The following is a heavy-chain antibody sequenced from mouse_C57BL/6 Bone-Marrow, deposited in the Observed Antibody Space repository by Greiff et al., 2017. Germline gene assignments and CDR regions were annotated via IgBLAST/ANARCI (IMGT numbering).Heavy chain of an antibody. CDR3: ARPNWDALYFDY. CDR1: GYAFTNYL. V-gene: IGHV1-54*01. J-gene: IGHJ2*01. CDR2: INPGSGGT. Sequence: QVQLQQSGAELVRPGTSVKVSCKASGYAFTNYLIEWVKQRPGQGLEWIGVINPGSGGTNYNEKFKGKATLTADKSSSTAYMQLSSLTSEDSAVDFCARPNWDALYFDYWGQGTTLTVSS. D-gene: IGHD4-1*01.